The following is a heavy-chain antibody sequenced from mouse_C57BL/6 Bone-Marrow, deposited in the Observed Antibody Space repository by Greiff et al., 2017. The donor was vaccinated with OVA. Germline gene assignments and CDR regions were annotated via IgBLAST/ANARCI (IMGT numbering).Heavy chain of an antibody. Sequence: LQESGAELVRPGTSVKMSCKASGYTFTNYWIGWAKQRPGHGLEWIGDIYPGGGYTNYNEKFKGKATLTADKSSSTAYMQFSSLTSEDSAIYYCARYDYDYFDYWGQGTTLTVSS. CDR1: GYTFTNYW. CDR3: ARYDYDYFDY. V-gene: IGHV1-63*01. D-gene: IGHD2-4*01. J-gene: IGHJ2*01. CDR2: IYPGGGYT.